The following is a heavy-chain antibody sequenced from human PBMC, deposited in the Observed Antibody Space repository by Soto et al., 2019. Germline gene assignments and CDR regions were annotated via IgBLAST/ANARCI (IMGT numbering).Heavy chain of an antibody. CDR1: GFRFSGYA. CDR2: ISYDGDNK. CDR3: AKDEPAAAGYQNNYYALDV. D-gene: IGHD6-13*01. V-gene: IGHV3-30*18. J-gene: IGHJ6*02. Sequence: MKLVESGGGVVQPGTSLRLSCTASGFRFSGYAMHWVRQAPGKGLDWVAVISYDGDNKYHSESAKGRFTISRDNSMNVLYLQMTSLKTEDMGVYYCAKDEPAAAGYQNNYYALDVWGQGTTVTVSS.